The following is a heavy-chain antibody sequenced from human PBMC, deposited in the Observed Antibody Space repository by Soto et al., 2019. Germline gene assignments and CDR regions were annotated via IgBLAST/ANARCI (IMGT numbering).Heavy chain of an antibody. CDR2: IYYSGST. CDR3: ARGARFSIAARPLFDY. D-gene: IGHD6-6*01. V-gene: IGHV4-59*01. J-gene: IGHJ4*02. CDR1: GGSISSYY. Sequence: SETLSLTCSVSGGSISSYYWSWIRQPPGKGLEWIGYIYYSGSTNYNPSLKSRVTISVDTSKNQFSLKLSSVTAADTAVYYCARGARFSIAARPLFDYWGQGTLVTVSS.